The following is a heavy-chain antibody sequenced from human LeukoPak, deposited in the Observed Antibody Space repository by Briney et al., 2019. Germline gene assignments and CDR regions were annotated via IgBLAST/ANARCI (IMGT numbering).Heavy chain of an antibody. Sequence: PSETLSLTCAAYGGSFSGYYWGWIRQPPGKGLEWIGEINHSGSTNYNPSLKSRVTISVDTSKNQFSLKLSSVTAADTAVYYCARGFWSDYWGQGTLVTVSS. J-gene: IGHJ4*02. D-gene: IGHD3-3*01. CDR1: GGSFSGYY. V-gene: IGHV4-34*01. CDR2: INHSGST. CDR3: ARGFWSDY.